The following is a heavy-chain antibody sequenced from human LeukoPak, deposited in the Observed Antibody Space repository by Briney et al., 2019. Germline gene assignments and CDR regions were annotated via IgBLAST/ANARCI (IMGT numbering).Heavy chain of an antibody. CDR3: ARDRPGIAVAGDAFAI. D-gene: IGHD6-19*01. CDR2: IYNRWST. Sequence: SETLSLTCTVSGGSISSYYWSWIRQPPGKGLEWIGYIYNRWSTNYNPSLKSRVTISVDTSKNQFSLKLRSVTAADTAVYYCARDRPGIAVAGDAFAIWGQGTMVTVSS. J-gene: IGHJ3*02. CDR1: GGSISSYY. V-gene: IGHV4-59*01.